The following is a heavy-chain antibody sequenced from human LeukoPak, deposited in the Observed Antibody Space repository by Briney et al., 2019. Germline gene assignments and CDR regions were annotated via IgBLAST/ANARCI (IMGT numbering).Heavy chain of an antibody. CDR2: ISSSGGST. Sequence: GGSLRLSCAASGFTFSSYAMSWVRQAPGKGLEWVSGISSSGGSTYYADSVKGRFTISGDNAKNTLYLQMNSLRAEDTAVYYCAVREADYWGQGTLVTVSS. J-gene: IGHJ4*02. V-gene: IGHV3-23*01. D-gene: IGHD1-26*01. CDR3: AVREADY. CDR1: GFTFSSYA.